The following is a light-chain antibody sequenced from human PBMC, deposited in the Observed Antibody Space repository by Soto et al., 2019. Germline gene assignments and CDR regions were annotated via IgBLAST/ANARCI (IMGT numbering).Light chain of an antibody. Sequence: QSALTQPASVSGSPGQSITISCTGTSSDVGGYNYVSWYQQHPGKAPKLMIYEVRNRPSGVSNRFSGSKPGNTASLTISGLQAEDEAHYYCSSYTTSSSYVFGTGTKVTVL. CDR3: SSYTTSSSYV. V-gene: IGLV2-14*01. CDR1: SSDVGGYNY. CDR2: EVR. J-gene: IGLJ1*01.